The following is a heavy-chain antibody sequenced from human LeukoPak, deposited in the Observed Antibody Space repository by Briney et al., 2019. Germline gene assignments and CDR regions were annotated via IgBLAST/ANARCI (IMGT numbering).Heavy chain of an antibody. CDR1: GFTVSSNY. CDR2: IYSGGST. Sequence: GGSLRLSCAASGFTVSSNYMSWVRQAPGKGLEWVSVIYSGGSTYYADSVKGGFTISRDNSKNTLYLQMNSLRAEDTAVYYCARVAGTTYYYYGMDVWGQGTTVTVSS. D-gene: IGHD1-7*01. J-gene: IGHJ6*02. V-gene: IGHV3-66*01. CDR3: ARVAGTTYYYYGMDV.